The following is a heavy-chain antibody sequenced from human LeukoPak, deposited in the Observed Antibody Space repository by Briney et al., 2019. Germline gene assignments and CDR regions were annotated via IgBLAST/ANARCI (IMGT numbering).Heavy chain of an antibody. J-gene: IGHJ4*02. CDR1: GGSISSHY. CDR2: IYYSGST. V-gene: IGHV4-59*11. CDR3: ARGAGSDFWSGYYRNYFDY. D-gene: IGHD3-3*01. Sequence: SETLSLTCTVSGGSISSHYWSWVRQPPGKGLEWIGYIYYSGSTKYNPSLKSRVTISVDTSKNQFSLKLSSVTAADTAVYYCARGAGSDFWSGYYRNYFDYWGQGTLVTVSS.